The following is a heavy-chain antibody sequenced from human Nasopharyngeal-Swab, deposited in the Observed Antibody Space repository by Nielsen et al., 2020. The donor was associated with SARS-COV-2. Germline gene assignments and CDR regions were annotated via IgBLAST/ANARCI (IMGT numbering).Heavy chain of an antibody. J-gene: IGHJ4*02. V-gene: IGHV3-33*01. Sequence: GGSLRLSCAASGFTFSSYGMHWVRQAPGKGLEWVAVIWYDGSNEYYADSVKGRFTISRDNSKNTLYLQMNSLRAEDTAVYYCARDYCSGGSCYSWDYWGQGTLVTVSS. CDR2: IWYDGSNE. D-gene: IGHD2-15*01. CDR3: ARDYCSGGSCYSWDY. CDR1: GFTFSSYG.